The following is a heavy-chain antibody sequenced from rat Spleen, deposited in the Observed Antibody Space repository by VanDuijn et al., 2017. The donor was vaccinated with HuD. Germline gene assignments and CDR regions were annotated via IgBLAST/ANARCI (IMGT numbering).Heavy chain of an antibody. Sequence: EVQLVESGGGLVQPGRSMKFSCAASGFTFSGFYMAWVRQAPTKGLEWVAYISTGGDNTYYRDSVKGRFTISRDNAKSTLYLQMNSLRSEDTATYYCATDGYFDGIYYSVYVMDAWGQGASVTVSS. V-gene: IGHV5-25*01. CDR2: ISTGGDNT. CDR3: ATDGYFDGIYYSVYVMDA. CDR1: GFTFSGFY. J-gene: IGHJ4*01. D-gene: IGHD1-12*02.